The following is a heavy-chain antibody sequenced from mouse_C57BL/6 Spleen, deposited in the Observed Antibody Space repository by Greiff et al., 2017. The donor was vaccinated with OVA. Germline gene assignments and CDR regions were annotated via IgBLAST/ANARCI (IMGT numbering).Heavy chain of an antibody. CDR3: ARSYYYGSSYEAWFAY. D-gene: IGHD1-1*01. CDR1: GYTFTSYW. V-gene: IGHV1-50*01. J-gene: IGHJ3*01. Sequence: QVQLKQPGAELVKPGASVKLSCKASGYTFTSYWMQWVKQRPGQGLEWIGEIDPSDSYTNYNQKFKGKATLTVDTSSSTAYMQLSSLTSEDSAVYYCARSYYYGSSYEAWFAYWGQGTLVTVSA. CDR2: IDPSDSYT.